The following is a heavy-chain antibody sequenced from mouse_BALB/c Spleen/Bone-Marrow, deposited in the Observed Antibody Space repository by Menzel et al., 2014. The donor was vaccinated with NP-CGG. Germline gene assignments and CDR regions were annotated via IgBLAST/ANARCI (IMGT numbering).Heavy chain of an antibody. D-gene: IGHD4-1*01. Sequence: LQESGAELVRPGTSVKASCKASGYAFTNYLIEWVKQRPGQGLEWIGVINPGSGGTNYSEKFKGKATLTADKSSSTAYMQLSSLTSDDSAVYFCARRLTGTSAMDYWGQGASVAISS. CDR2: INPGSGGT. V-gene: IGHV1-54*01. CDR1: GYAFTNYL. J-gene: IGHJ4*01. CDR3: ARRLTGTSAMDY.